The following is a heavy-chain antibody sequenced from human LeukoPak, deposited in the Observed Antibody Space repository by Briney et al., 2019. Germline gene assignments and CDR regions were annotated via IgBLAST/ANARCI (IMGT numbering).Heavy chain of an antibody. Sequence: PGGSLRLSCTASGFTFGDYAMSWVRQAPGKGLEWVGFIRSKAYGGTTEYAASVKGRFTISRDDSKSIAYLQMNSLKTEDTAVYCCTRLFANQRDAFDIWGQGTMVTVSS. CDR2: IRSKAYGGTT. V-gene: IGHV3-49*04. CDR3: TRLFANQRDAFDI. D-gene: IGHD4/OR15-4a*01. J-gene: IGHJ3*02. CDR1: GFTFGDYA.